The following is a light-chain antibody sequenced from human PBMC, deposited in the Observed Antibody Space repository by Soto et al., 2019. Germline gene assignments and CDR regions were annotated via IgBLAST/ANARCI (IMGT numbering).Light chain of an antibody. CDR1: SSDVGGYNY. V-gene: IGLV2-14*03. CDR2: DVT. Sequence: QSALTQPASVSGSLGQSITISCTGTSSDVGGYNYVSWYQHHPGKAPKLMIYDVTNRPSGVSNRFSGSKSGNTASLTISGLQAEDEADYYCTSYTTSSPYLVFGGGTNLTVL. J-gene: IGLJ3*02. CDR3: TSYTTSSPYLV.